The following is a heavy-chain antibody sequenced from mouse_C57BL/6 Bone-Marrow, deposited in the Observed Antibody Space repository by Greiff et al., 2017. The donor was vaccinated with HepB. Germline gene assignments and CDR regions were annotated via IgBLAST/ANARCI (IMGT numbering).Heavy chain of an antibody. D-gene: IGHD3-2*02. CDR2: TFYSGYT. Sequence: VQLQQSGPSLVRPSQTLSLTCTVSGFSINSDCYWFWIRQFPGNKLEYIGYTFYSGYTYYNPALESRTSITRDTSKNQFSLKLSSVTTEDTATYYCARDSSGPRYYAMDYWGRGTSVTVST. V-gene: IGHV3-3*01. J-gene: IGHJ4*01. CDR1: GFSINSDCY. CDR3: ARDSSGPRYYAMDY.